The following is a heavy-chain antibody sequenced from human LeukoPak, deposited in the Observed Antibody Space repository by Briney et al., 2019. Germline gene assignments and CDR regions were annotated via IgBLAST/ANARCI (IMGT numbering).Heavy chain of an antibody. V-gene: IGHV1-18*04. J-gene: IGHJ5*02. D-gene: IGHD3-10*01. CDR2: LSAYNGNT. CDR3: ARGITMVRGVIPCWFDP. Sequence: ASVKVSCKASGYTFPSYGISWVRQAPGQGLEWMGWLSAYNGNTNYAQKLQGRVTMTTDTSTSTAYMELRSLRSDDTAVYYCARGITMVRGVIPCWFDPWGQGTLVTVSS. CDR1: GYTFPSYG.